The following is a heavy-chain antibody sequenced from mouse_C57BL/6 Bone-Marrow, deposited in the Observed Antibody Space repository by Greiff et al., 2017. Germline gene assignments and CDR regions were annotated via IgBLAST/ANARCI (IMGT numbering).Heavy chain of an antibody. Sequence: VQLQQSGPGLVQPSQSLSITCTVSGFSLTSYGVHWVRQSPGKGLEWLGVIWSGGSTDYNAAFISRLSISKDNSKSQVFFKMNSLQADDTAIYYCARGTTVVPSYFDVWGTGTTVTVSS. CDR2: IWSGGST. D-gene: IGHD1-1*01. CDR1: GFSLTSYG. CDR3: ARGTTVVPSYFDV. J-gene: IGHJ1*03. V-gene: IGHV2-2*01.